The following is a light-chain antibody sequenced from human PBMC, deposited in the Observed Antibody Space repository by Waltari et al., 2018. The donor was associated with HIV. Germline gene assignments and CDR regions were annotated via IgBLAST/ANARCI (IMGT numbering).Light chain of an antibody. CDR3: QSTDFDGTWV. V-gene: IGLV3-25*03. CDR1: SLPKRY. CDR2: KDI. J-gene: IGLJ3*02. Sequence: SYDLTQTPSVSVSPGQTARITCSRGSLPKRYSSWYRQKAGQAPVLLIYKDIARPSGIPERISGSESGTGVTLTISGVQAEDEGDYFCQSTDFDGTWVFGGGTKLTVL.